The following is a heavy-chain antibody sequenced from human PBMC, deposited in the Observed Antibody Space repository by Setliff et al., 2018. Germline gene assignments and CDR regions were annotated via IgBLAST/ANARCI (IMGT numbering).Heavy chain of an antibody. CDR1: GYSFSSYW. D-gene: IGHD1-26*01. CDR3: ARVGPLTDDAFDI. Sequence: GESLKISCKGSGYSFSSYWIAWVRQMPGKGLEWMGIIYPGDSDTRYSPSIQGQVTISADKSINTAYLQWSSLKASDTAMYYCARVGPLTDDAFDIWGQGTMVTVSS. V-gene: IGHV5-51*01. CDR2: IYPGDSDT. J-gene: IGHJ3*02.